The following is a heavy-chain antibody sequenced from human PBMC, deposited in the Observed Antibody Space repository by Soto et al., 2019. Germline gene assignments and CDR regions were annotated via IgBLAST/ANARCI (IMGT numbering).Heavy chain of an antibody. CDR2: INTGTGNT. V-gene: IGHV1-3*04. D-gene: IGHD3-22*01. CDR3: ARVPGPYTSGYYLLGSLDR. J-gene: IGHJ5*02. Sequence: GASVKVSCKASGYTFTSYRIHWVRQAPGQGLEWMGRINTGTGNTKYSQRFQDRVTLTRDTSADTAYMELSSLRSEDTAIYYCARVPGPYTSGYYLLGSLDRWGQGTRVTVSS. CDR1: GYTFTSYR.